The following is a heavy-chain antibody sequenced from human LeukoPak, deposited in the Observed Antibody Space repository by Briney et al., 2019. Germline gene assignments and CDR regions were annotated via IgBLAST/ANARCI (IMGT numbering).Heavy chain of an antibody. CDR3: ASGTPYSDSWWVY. Sequence: GGSLRLSCAASGFTFTSYAMRWVRQAPGKGLEWVSTISGSGANTYYADSVKGRFTISRDNSNNTLFLQMNSLRAEDTAVYYCASGTPYSDSWWVYWGQGTLVTVSS. CDR2: ISGSGANT. V-gene: IGHV3-23*01. CDR1: GFTFTSYA. D-gene: IGHD6-13*01. J-gene: IGHJ4*02.